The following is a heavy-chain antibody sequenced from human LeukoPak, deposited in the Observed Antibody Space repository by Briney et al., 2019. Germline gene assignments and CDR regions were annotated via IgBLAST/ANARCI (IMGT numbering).Heavy chain of an antibody. J-gene: IGHJ6*03. CDR2: IIPIFGTA. CDR3: ARVYYYGSGSYAYYYYMDV. V-gene: IGHV1-69*06. D-gene: IGHD3-10*01. Sequence: SVKVSCKASGGTFSSYAISWVRQAPGQGLEWMGGIIPIFGTANYAQKFQGRVTITADKSTSTAYMELSSLRSEDAAVYYCARVYYYGSGSYAYYYYMDVWGKGTTVTVSS. CDR1: GGTFSSYA.